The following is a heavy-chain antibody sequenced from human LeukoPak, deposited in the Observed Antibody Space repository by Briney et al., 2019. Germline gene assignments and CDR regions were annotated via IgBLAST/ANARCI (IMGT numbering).Heavy chain of an antibody. J-gene: IGHJ3*02. CDR3: AIVCPSCPLDAFDI. D-gene: IGHD2-2*01. V-gene: IGHV1-69*13. CDR2: IIPIFGTA. Sequence: SVKVSCRASGGTFSSYAISWVRQAPGQGLEWMGGIIPIFGTANYAQKFQGRVTITADESTSTAYMELSSLRSEDTAVYYCAIVCPSCPLDAFDIWGQGTMVTVSS. CDR1: GGTFSSYA.